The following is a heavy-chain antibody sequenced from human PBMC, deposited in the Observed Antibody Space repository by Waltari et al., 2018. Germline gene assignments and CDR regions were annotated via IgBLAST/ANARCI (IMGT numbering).Heavy chain of an antibody. D-gene: IGHD1-1*01. CDR2: VRGDGKT. CDR3: ARDRGRGLYLDT. J-gene: IGHJ4*02. Sequence: QLQLQESGPGLVKPSGILSLICAVSGDSMSTSDYGGWVRQPPGKGLEWIGQVRGDGKTNYNPSFASRVTMSLDTSTYHFALKLTSATAADTALYYCARDRGRGLYLDTWGQGTLVTVSP. CDR1: GDSMSTSDY. V-gene: IGHV4-4*02.